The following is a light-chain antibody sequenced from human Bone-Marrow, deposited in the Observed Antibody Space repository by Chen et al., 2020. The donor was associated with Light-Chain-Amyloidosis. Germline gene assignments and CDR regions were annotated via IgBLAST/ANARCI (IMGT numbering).Light chain of an antibody. V-gene: IGLV2-14*01. CDR1: SSDVGGDNH. CDR2: EVT. Sequence: QSALTQPASVSGSPGQSLTISCTGTSSDVGGDNHVSWYQQHPDKAPKLMIYEVTNRTSWVPDRFAGSKSDNTASLTISGLQTEDEADYFCSSYTITNTLVFGSGTRVTVL. J-gene: IGLJ1*01. CDR3: SSYTITNTLV.